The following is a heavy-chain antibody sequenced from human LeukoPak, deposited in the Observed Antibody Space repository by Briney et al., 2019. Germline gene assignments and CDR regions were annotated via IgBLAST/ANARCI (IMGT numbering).Heavy chain of an antibody. J-gene: IGHJ4*02. Sequence: SETLSLTCTVSGGSINNYYWSWIRQPPGKGLEWIAYIYETGHTGYNPSLKTRVTISLDTSKNQFSLKLNSVTAADTAVYYCTRHFLRGGFDSWGQGTLVAVSS. CDR2: IYETGHT. CDR3: TRHFLRGGFDS. CDR1: GGSINNYY. V-gene: IGHV4-59*08. D-gene: IGHD5-12*01.